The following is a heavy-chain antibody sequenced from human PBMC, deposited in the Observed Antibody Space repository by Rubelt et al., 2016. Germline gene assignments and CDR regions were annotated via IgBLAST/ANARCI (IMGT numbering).Heavy chain of an antibody. CDR1: GGSFSGYY. J-gene: IGHJ4*02. D-gene: IGHD3-22*01. V-gene: IGHV4-34*01. CDR3: ARDDYYDSSGYYY. CDR2: INHSGST. Sequence: QVQLQQWGAGLLKPSETLSLTCAVYGGSFSGYYWSWIRQPPGKGLEWIGEINHSGSTNYNPSLQSRVTISVDTSKIQFSLKLSSVTAADTAVYYCARDDYYDSSGYYYWGQGTLVTVSS.